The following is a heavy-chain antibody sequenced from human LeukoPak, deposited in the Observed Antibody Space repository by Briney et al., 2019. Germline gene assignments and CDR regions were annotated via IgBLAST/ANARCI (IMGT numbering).Heavy chain of an antibody. D-gene: IGHD5-12*01. V-gene: IGHV3-11*01. J-gene: IGHJ6*03. Sequence: GGSLRLSCAASGVTFSDYYMSWIRQAPGKGLEWVSYISSSGSTIYYADSVKGRFTISRDNANNSLYLQMKRLSAEDTDVYYCARFTKWLPPYYYYYYMDVWGKRTMVTVSS. CDR3: ARFTKWLPPYYYYYYMDV. CDR2: ISSSGSTI. CDR1: GVTFSDYY.